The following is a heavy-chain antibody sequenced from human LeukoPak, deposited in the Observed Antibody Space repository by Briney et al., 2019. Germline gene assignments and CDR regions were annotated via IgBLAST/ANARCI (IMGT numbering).Heavy chain of an antibody. CDR1: GFTFTNYW. CDR2: ISYDGSNK. J-gene: IGHJ4*02. V-gene: IGHV3-30*03. D-gene: IGHD3-10*01. Sequence: GGSLRLSCAASGFTFTNYWLSWVRQAPGKGLEWVAVISYDGSNKYYADSVKGRFTISRDNSKNTLYLQMNSLRAEDTAVYYCARSYGSGSYFDYWGQGTLVTVSS. CDR3: ARSYGSGSYFDY.